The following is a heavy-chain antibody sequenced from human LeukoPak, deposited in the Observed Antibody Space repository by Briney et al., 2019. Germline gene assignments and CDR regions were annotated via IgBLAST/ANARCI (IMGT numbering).Heavy chain of an antibody. J-gene: IGHJ4*02. V-gene: IGHV4-39*07. CDR2: IYSSGST. D-gene: IGHD6-19*01. CDR3: ARGSYPGWYNGEFDY. CDR1: GASVSGSNYY. Sequence: PSETLSLTCAVSGASVSGSNYYWGWIRQPPGKGLEWIGNIYSSGSTYYNASLQSRVTISIDTSKNQFSLKLSSVTAADTAVYYCARGSYPGWYNGEFDYWGQGALVIVSS.